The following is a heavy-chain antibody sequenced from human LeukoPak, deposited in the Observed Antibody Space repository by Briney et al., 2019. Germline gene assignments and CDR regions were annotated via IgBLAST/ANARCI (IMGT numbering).Heavy chain of an antibody. Sequence: PSETLSLTCAVYGGSFSGYYWSWIRQPPGKGLEWIGEINHSGSTNYNPSLKSRVTISVDTSKNQFSLKLSSVTAADTAVYYCARGLVVVPVAIRIGGFDYWGQGTLVTVSS. V-gene: IGHV4-34*01. D-gene: IGHD2-2*01. CDR2: INHSGST. CDR1: GGSFSGYY. CDR3: ARGLVVVPVAIRIGGFDY. J-gene: IGHJ4*02.